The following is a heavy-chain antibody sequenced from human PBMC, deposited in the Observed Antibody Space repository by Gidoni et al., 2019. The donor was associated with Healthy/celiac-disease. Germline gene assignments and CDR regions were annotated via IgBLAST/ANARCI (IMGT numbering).Heavy chain of an antibody. Sequence: EVQLVESGGGLVQPGGSLRLSCAASGFTVSSNYMSWVRQAPGKGLEWVSVIYSGGSTYYADSVKGRFTISRDNSKNTLYLQMNSLRAVDTAVYYCARSQSYYYDSSGYWDYWGQGTLVTVSS. CDR1: GFTVSSNY. D-gene: IGHD3-22*01. CDR3: ARSQSYYYDSSGYWDY. J-gene: IGHJ4*02. CDR2: IYSGGST. V-gene: IGHV3-66*02.